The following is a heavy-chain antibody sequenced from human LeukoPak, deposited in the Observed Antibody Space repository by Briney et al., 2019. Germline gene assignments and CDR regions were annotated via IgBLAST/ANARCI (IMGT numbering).Heavy chain of an antibody. V-gene: IGHV4-4*07. CDR1: GGSISSCH. Sequence: PSETLSLTCTVSGGSISSCHWSWIRQPAGKGLEWIGRIYTSGSINYNPSLKSRVTMSVDTSKNQFSLNLSSVTAADTAVYYCARDMGNYYDSSGPGFYYMDVWGKGTTVTVSS. CDR3: ARDMGNYYDSSGPGFYYMDV. D-gene: IGHD3-22*01. CDR2: IYTSGSI. J-gene: IGHJ6*03.